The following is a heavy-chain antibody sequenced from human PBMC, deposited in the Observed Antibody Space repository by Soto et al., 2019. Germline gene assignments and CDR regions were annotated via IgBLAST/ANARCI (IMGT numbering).Heavy chain of an antibody. D-gene: IGHD2-21*02. V-gene: IGHV4-34*01. CDR3: ARVPRCGGDCYSGFVDY. CDR1: GGSFSGYY. Sequence: SETLSLTCAVYGGSFSGYYWSWIRQPPGKGLEWIGEINHSGSTNYNPSLKSRVTISVDTSKNQFSLKLSSVTAADTAVYYCARVPRCGGDCYSGFVDYWGQGTLVTVSS. CDR2: INHSGST. J-gene: IGHJ4*02.